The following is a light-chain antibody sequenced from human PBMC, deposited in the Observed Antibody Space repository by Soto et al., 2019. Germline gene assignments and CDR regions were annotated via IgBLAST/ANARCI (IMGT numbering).Light chain of an antibody. J-gene: IGKJ2*01. Sequence: DIVMTQSPDSLAVSLGERATINCKSSQSVLYISNNKNYLAWYQQRPGQPPKLLIYWASTRESGVPDRFSGSGSGTDFTLTITSLQAEDVAVYYCQQYESTPPTFGQGTKLEI. V-gene: IGKV4-1*01. CDR2: WAS. CDR3: QQYESTPPT. CDR1: QSVLYISNNKNY.